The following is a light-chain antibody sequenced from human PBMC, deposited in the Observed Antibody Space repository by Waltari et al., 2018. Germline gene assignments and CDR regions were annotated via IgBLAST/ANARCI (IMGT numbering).Light chain of an antibody. CDR2: DVA. Sequence: QSALTQPASVSGSPGQSIPISCTGTSSDIGSYNYVSWYQQHPGKAPKLIIFDVANRPSGVSNRFSGSKSGNTASLTISGLQAEDEADYFCASYMDTTTLELFGGGTSLTVL. CDR3: ASYMDTTTLEL. V-gene: IGLV2-14*03. CDR1: SSDIGSYNY. J-gene: IGLJ2*01.